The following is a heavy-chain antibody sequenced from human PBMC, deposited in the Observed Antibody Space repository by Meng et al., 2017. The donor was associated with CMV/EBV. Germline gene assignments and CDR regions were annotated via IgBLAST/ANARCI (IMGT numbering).Heavy chain of an antibody. CDR1: GDTFTDYY. V-gene: IGHV1-2*02. CDR3: TRDAHLTTVTPNWFDP. CDR2: INPNSGDT. D-gene: IGHD4-17*01. Sequence: QVALVQFGAELRKPGASVKVSCKASGDTFTDYYMHWVRQAPGQGLEWMGCINPNSGDTNYAQKFQGRVTMTRDTSISTAYMELSRLRSDDTAVYYCTRDAHLTTVTPNWFDPWGQGTLVTVSS. J-gene: IGHJ5*02.